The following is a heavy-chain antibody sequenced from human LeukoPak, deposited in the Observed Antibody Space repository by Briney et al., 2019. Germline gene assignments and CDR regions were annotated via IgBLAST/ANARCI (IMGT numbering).Heavy chain of an antibody. J-gene: IGHJ4*02. CDR3: ASWSGSYPH. D-gene: IGHD1-26*01. Sequence: GGALRLSCAASGFTFSSDWVSWVRQAPGKGLEWVGRTRNKANSYTTEYAASVKGRFPISRDDSKNSLYLQMNSLKTEDTAVYYCASWSGSYPHWGQGTLVTVSS. CDR2: TRNKANSYTT. CDR1: GFTFSSDW. V-gene: IGHV3-72*01.